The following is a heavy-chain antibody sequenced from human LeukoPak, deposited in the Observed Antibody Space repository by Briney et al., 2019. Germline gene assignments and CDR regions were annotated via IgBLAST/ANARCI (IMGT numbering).Heavy chain of an antibody. CDR1: GYTFTSYY. D-gene: IGHD1-26*01. CDR3: ARDRVGATTIDAFDI. CDR2: INPSGGST. J-gene: IGHJ3*02. V-gene: IGHV1-46*01. Sequence: PGASVKVSCKASGYTFTSYYMHWVRQAPGQGLEWMGIINPSGGSTSYAQKFQGRVTMTRDTSTSTVYMELSSLRSEDTAVYYCARDRVGATTIDAFDIWGQGTMVTVSS.